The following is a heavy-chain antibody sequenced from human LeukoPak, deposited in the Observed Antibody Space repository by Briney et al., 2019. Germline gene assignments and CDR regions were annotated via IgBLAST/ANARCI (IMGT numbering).Heavy chain of an antibody. CDR1: GXTFSSYA. CDR3: AKDYRMITFGGVIDY. D-gene: IGHD3-16*01. Sequence: AGGSLRLSCAASGXTFSSYAMSWVRQAPGKGLEWVSAISGSGGSTYYADSVKGRFTISRDNSKNTLYLQMNSLRAEDTAVYYCAKDYRMITFGGVIDYWGQGTLVTVSS. CDR2: ISGSGGST. V-gene: IGHV3-23*01. J-gene: IGHJ4*02.